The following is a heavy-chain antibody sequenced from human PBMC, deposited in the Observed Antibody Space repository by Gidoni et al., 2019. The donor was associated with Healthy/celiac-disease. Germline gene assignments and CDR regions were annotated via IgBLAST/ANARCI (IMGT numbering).Heavy chain of an antibody. Sequence: QLQLQESGPGLVKPSENLSLTCTVSGGSISSSSYYWGWIRQPPGKGLEWIGSIYYSGSTYYNPSLKSRVTISVDTSKNQFSLNLSSVTAADTAVYYCARQIAAAGTSDYWGQGTLCHRLL. J-gene: IGHJ4*02. V-gene: IGHV4-39*01. D-gene: IGHD6-13*01. CDR2: IYYSGST. CDR1: GGSISSSSYY. CDR3: ARQIAAAGTSDY.